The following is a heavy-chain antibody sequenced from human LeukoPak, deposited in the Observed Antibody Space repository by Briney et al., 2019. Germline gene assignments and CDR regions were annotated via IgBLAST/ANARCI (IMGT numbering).Heavy chain of an antibody. CDR2: IKQEGSEK. V-gene: IGHV3-7*03. CDR1: GLTLSGHW. CDR3: AREEDSYGYGY. Sequence: GGSLRLSCAASGLTLSGHWMSWVRQAPGKGLEWVANIKQEGSEKYYVDSVKGRFTISRDNAKNSLYLQMNSLRAEDTAVYYCAREEDSYGYGYWGQGTLVTVSS. D-gene: IGHD5-18*01. J-gene: IGHJ4*02.